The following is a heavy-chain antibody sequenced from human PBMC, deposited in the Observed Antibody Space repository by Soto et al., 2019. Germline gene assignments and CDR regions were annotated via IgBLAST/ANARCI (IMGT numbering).Heavy chain of an antibody. V-gene: IGHV4-30-4*01. CDR2: ISYSGSA. Sequence: SETLSLTCAVSGGSIRSGGYYWCWIRQPPGKGLEWIGFISYSGSAYYNPSLKSRVTISVDTSKNQFSLNLSFVTAADTAVYYCATMGTPATGLYYFAFWGQGTLVTVSS. CDR3: ATMGTPATGLYYFAF. J-gene: IGHJ4*02. CDR1: GGSIRSGGYY. D-gene: IGHD2-15*01.